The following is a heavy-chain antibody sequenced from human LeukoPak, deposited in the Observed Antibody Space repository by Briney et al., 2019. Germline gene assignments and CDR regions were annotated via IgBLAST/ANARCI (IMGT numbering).Heavy chain of an antibody. J-gene: IGHJ4*02. D-gene: IGHD3-10*01. Sequence: GGSLRLSCATSGFTFSSYWMHWVRQAPGKGLVGVSHINDDGSTTNYTDSVKRRFTISRDNHKHTVYVQMSSLRAEDTAVYYFTSGREGNYGLFDSWGQGTLVTLCS. CDR2: INDDGSTT. V-gene: IGHV3-74*01. CDR1: GFTFSSYW. CDR3: TSGREGNYGLFDS.